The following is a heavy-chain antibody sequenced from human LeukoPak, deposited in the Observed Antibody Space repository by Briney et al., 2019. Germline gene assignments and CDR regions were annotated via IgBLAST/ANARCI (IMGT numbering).Heavy chain of an antibody. CDR2: INHSGST. CDR1: GGSFSGYY. D-gene: IGHD2-2*01. V-gene: IGHV4-34*01. Sequence: SETLSLTCAVYGGSFSGYYWSWIRRPPGKGLEWIGEINHSGSTNYNPSLKSRVTISVDTSKNQFSLKLSSVTAADTAVYYCARRISGVVPAAMKANWFDPWGQGTLVTVSS. CDR3: ARRISGVVPAAMKANWFDP. J-gene: IGHJ5*02.